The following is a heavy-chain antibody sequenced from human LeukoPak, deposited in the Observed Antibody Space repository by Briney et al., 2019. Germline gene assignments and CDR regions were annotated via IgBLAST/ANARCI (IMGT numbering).Heavy chain of an antibody. J-gene: IGHJ6*03. CDR1: GGSISSYY. V-gene: IGHV4-4*09. Sequence: SETLSLTCTVSGGSISSYYWSWIRQPPGKGLEWIGYIYTSGSTNYNPSLKSRVTISVDTSKNQFSLKLSSVTAADTAVYYCARLKPDYYMDVWRKGTTVTVSS. CDR3: ARLKPDYYMDV. CDR2: IYTSGST.